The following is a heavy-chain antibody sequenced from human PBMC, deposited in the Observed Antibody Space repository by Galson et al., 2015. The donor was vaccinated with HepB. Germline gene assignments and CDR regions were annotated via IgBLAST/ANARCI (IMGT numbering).Heavy chain of an antibody. Sequence: SVKVSCKASGYTFTGYYMHWVRQAPGQGLEWVGRINPNSGGTNYAQKFQGRVTMTRDTSISTAYMELSRLRSDDTAVYYCARVDTYYYDSSGYYYFDYWGQGTLVTVSS. CDR1: GYTFTGYY. J-gene: IGHJ4*02. CDR2: INPNSGGT. D-gene: IGHD3-22*01. CDR3: ARVDTYYYDSSGYYYFDY. V-gene: IGHV1-2*06.